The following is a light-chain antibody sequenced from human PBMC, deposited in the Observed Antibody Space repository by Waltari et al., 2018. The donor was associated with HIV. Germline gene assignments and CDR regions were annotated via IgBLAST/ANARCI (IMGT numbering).Light chain of an antibody. CDR1: SSHVGTYNL. J-gene: IGLJ3*02. CDR2: EVK. V-gene: IGLV2-23*02. CDR3: CSYAGSDTLV. Sequence: HSALTQPASVSGSPGQSITISCTGTSSHVGTYNLVSWYQQHPGKAPPRLMYEVKMRPAGLSYRFSGSKSGNTASLTVYGLQAEDEAIYYCCSYAGSDTLVFGGGTSLTIL.